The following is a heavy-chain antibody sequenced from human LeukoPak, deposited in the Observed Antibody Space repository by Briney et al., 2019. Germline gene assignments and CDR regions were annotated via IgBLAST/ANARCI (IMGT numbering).Heavy chain of an antibody. Sequence: PGGSLRLSCAASGFTFSSYAMHWVRQAPGKGLEWVAIISYDGSNKYYADSVKGRFTISRDNSKNTLYLQMNSLRAEDTAVYYCARELVVPAAIRGDYYYYGMDVWGQGTTVTVSS. CDR2: ISYDGSNK. CDR3: ARELVVPAAIRGDYYYYGMDV. D-gene: IGHD2-2*02. V-gene: IGHV3-30-3*01. CDR1: GFTFSSYA. J-gene: IGHJ6*02.